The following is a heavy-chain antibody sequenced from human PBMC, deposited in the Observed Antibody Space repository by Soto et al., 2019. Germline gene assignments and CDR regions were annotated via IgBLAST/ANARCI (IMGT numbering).Heavy chain of an antibody. CDR1: GFTFSSYW. CDR3: ARDAEAGDYYYYYGMDV. Sequence: GGSLRLSCAASGFTFSSYWMHWVRQAPGKGLVWVSRINSDGSSTSYANSVKGRFTISRDNAKNTLYLQMNSLRAEDTAVYYCARDAEAGDYYYYYGMDVWGQGTTVTVSS. J-gene: IGHJ6*02. V-gene: IGHV3-74*01. CDR2: INSDGSST. D-gene: IGHD6-19*01.